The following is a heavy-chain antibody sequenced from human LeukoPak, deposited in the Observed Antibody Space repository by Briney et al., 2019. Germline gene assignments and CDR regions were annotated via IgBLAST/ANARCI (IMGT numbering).Heavy chain of an antibody. J-gene: IGHJ4*02. Sequence: SNALPLTCLDCGCSINNYCWRWLRQHPGTALEWIAYIYYSGSTNYNPSLKSRVTISVDTSKSQFSLKLSSVTAADTAIYYCARDISGEPFYFDYWGQGTLVTVSS. CDR1: GCSINNYC. CDR3: ARDISGEPFYFDY. CDR2: IYYSGST. D-gene: IGHD2-21*01. V-gene: IGHV4-59*01.